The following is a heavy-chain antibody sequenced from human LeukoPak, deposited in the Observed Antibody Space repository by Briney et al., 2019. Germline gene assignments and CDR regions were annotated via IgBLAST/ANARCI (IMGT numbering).Heavy chain of an antibody. J-gene: IGHJ5*02. CDR2: VYTSGST. V-gene: IGHV4-61*02. CDR1: GGSISSDNYS. Sequence: PSQTLSLTCTVSGGSISSDNYSWSWIRQPAGKGLEWIGRVYTSGSTNYNPSLKSRVTISVDTSKKQFSLKLSSVTAADTAVYYCARERIGYYDGSGRGWFDPWGQGTLVTVSS. CDR3: ARERIGYYDGSGRGWFDP. D-gene: IGHD3-22*01.